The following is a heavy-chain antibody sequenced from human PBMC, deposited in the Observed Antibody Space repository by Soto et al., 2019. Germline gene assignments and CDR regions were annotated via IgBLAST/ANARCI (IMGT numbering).Heavy chain of an antibody. Sequence: SVKVSCKASGGTFSSYAISWVRQAPGRGLEWMGGIIPIFGTANYAQKFQGRVTITADESTSTAYMELSSLRSEDTAVYYCAREVDHSKAVALDYWGQGTLVTVSS. V-gene: IGHV1-69*13. CDR1: GGTFSSYA. J-gene: IGHJ4*02. CDR2: IIPIFGTA. D-gene: IGHD6-19*01. CDR3: AREVDHSKAVALDY.